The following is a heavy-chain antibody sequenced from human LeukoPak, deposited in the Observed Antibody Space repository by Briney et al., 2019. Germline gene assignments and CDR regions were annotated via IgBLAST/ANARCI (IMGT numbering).Heavy chain of an antibody. CDR1: GFTFSTYG. CDR3: ARYYGSGRGYYGLDV. V-gene: IGHV3-30*03. CDR2: IPYDGSNK. J-gene: IGHJ6*02. D-gene: IGHD3-10*01. Sequence: PGRSLRLSCEASGFTFSTYGMHWVRQAPGKGLEWITVIPYDGSNKYYADSVKGRFTISRDNSKNTLYLQMNSLRAEDTAVYYCARYYGSGRGYYGLDVWGQGTTVTVFS.